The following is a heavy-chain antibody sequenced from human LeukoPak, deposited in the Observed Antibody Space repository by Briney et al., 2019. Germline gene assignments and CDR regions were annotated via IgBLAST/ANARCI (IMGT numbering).Heavy chain of an antibody. CDR2: IIPILGIA. CDR3: ARDSSSWYYYYYGMDV. J-gene: IGHJ6*02. D-gene: IGHD6-13*01. Sequence: ASVKVSCKASGGTFSSYAISWVRQAPGQGLEWMGRIIPILGIANYAQKFQGRVTITADKSTSTAYMELSSLRSEDTAVYYCARDSSSWYYYYYGMDVWGQGTTVTVSS. CDR1: GGTFSSYA. V-gene: IGHV1-69*04.